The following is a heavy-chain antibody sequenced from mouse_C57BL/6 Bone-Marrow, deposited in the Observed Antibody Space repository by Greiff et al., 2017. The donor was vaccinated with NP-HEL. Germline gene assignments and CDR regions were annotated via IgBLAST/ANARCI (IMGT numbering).Heavy chain of an antibody. CDR3: TGGDYHEGDY. J-gene: IGHJ2*01. V-gene: IGHV6-6*01. CDR1: GFTFSDAW. Sequence: EVQGVESGGGLVQPGGSMKLSCAASGFTFSDAWMDWVRQSPEKGLEWVAEIRNKANNHATYYAESVKGRFTISRDDSKSSVYLQMNSLRAEDTGIYYCTGGDYHEGDYWGQGTTLTVSS. CDR2: IRNKANNHAT. D-gene: IGHD1-1*01.